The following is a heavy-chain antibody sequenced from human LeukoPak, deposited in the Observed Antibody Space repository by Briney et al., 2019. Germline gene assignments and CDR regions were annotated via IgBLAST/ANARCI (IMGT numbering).Heavy chain of an antibody. D-gene: IGHD3-22*01. J-gene: IGHJ3*02. CDR1: GFTFSRYG. CDR3: AKHYDTSAFDI. V-gene: IGHV3-30*18. CDR2: ISYDGSNK. Sequence: GGSLRLSCAASGFTFSRYGMHWVRHAPGKGLEWVALISYDGSNKYYADSVEGRFTISRDNSKNTLYLQMNSLRAEDTAVYSCAKHYDTSAFDIWGQGTMVTVSS.